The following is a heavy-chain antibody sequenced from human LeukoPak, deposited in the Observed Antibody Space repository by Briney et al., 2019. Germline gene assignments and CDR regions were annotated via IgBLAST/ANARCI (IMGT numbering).Heavy chain of an antibody. Sequence: PGRSLRLSCGASGFTFSSYAIHWVRQAPGKGLEWLAVISYDGSNKYYADSVKGRFTISRDNSKNTLYLQMNSLRAEDTAVYYCARRIMGATGLAFDIWGQGTMVTVSS. CDR2: ISYDGSNK. J-gene: IGHJ3*02. V-gene: IGHV3-30*04. CDR3: ARRIMGATGLAFDI. D-gene: IGHD1-26*01. CDR1: GFTFSSYA.